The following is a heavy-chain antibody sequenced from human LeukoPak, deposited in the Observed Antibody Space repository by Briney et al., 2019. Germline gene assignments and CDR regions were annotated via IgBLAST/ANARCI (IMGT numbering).Heavy chain of an antibody. Sequence: SETLSLTCTVSGGSISSYYWNCIRQAPGKGLEWIGYIHYSGSTNHNSSLKSRVTISVDTSKNQYSLKLSSVTAADTAVYYCARDGVAGGFDYWGQGTPVTVSS. CDR3: ARDGVAGGFDY. D-gene: IGHD6-19*01. CDR2: IHYSGST. J-gene: IGHJ4*02. CDR1: GGSISSYY. V-gene: IGHV4-59*01.